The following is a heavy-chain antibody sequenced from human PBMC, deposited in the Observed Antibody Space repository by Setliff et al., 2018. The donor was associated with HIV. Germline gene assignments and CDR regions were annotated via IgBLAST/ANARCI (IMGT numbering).Heavy chain of an antibody. CDR3: ARVLRITIIRGPNWFDP. CDR1: GGSFSGYY. V-gene: IGHV4-34*01. CDR2: INHSGST. J-gene: IGHJ5*02. D-gene: IGHD3-10*01. Sequence: PSETLSLTCAVYGGSFSGYYWSWIRQPPGKGLEWIVEINHSGSTNYNPSLKSRVTISVDTSTNQFSLKLSSVTAADTAVYYCARVLRITIIRGPNWFDPWGQGTLVTVSS.